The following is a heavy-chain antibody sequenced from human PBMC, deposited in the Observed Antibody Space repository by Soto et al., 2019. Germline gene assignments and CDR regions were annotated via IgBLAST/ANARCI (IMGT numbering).Heavy chain of an antibody. CDR3: ARRYGDPSSAAGFDY. J-gene: IGHJ4*02. Sequence: AASVKVSCKASGYTFTNYGISWVRQAPGQGLEWMGWVSPYNGNRYYAQKFHGRLTLTTDTSTNTAFMELRSLSPGDTAIYYCARRYGDPSSAAGFDYWGQGTLVTVSS. V-gene: IGHV1-18*01. D-gene: IGHD2-21*02. CDR1: GYTFTNYG. CDR2: VSPYNGNR.